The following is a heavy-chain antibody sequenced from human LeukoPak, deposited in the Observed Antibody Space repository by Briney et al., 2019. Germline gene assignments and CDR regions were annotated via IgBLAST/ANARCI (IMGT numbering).Heavy chain of an antibody. CDR1: GYRFTSYW. Sequence: GAPLKISCKGSGYRFTSYWIGWVRRMPGKGLEWMGIIYPGDSDTRYSPSFQGQVTISADKSISTAYLQWSSLKASDTAMYYCATSDTAMVWIYWGQGTLVTVSS. CDR3: ATSDTAMVWIY. CDR2: IYPGDSDT. V-gene: IGHV5-51*01. D-gene: IGHD5-18*01. J-gene: IGHJ4*02.